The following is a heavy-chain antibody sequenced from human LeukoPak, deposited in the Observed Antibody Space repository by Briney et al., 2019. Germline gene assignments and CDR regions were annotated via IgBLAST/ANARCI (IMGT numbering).Heavy chain of an antibody. V-gene: IGHV4-39*01. Sequence: NPSETLSLTCTVSSGSISSSSYYWGWIRQPPGKGLEWIGSIYYSGSTYYNPSLKSRVTISVDTSKNQFSLKLSSVTAADTAVYYCARHVSCGYCSGGSCYSLCWFDPWGQGTLVTVSS. CDR2: IYYSGST. CDR1: SGSISSSSYY. CDR3: ARHVSCGYCSGGSCYSLCWFDP. J-gene: IGHJ5*02. D-gene: IGHD2-15*01.